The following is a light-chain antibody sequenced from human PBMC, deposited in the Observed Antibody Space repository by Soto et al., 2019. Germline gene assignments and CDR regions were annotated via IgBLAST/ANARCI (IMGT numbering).Light chain of an antibody. J-gene: IGKJ1*01. CDR1: QSISSW. CDR2: DAS. CDR3: QQYNSYSQT. Sequence: DIQMTQSPSTLSASVGDRVTITCRASQSISSWLAWYQQKPGKAPKLLIYDASSLESGVPSRFSGSGSGTDSPLTIRHLQPDDFATYYGQQYNSYSQTFGQGPKVKI. V-gene: IGKV1-5*01.